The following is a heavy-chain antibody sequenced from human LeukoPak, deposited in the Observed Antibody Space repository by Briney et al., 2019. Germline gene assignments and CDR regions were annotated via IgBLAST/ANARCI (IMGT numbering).Heavy chain of an antibody. CDR1: GFTFSSYA. V-gene: IGHV3-64D*06. Sequence: PGGSLRLSCAASGFTFSSYAMHWVRQAPGRGLEYFSAISSYGGSTYYADSVKGRFAISRDSSRNTLYLQMSSLRAEDTAVYFCVRDYYDSTGYYFDYWGQGTLVTVSS. CDR3: VRDYYDSTGYYFDY. J-gene: IGHJ4*02. CDR2: ISSYGGST. D-gene: IGHD3-22*01.